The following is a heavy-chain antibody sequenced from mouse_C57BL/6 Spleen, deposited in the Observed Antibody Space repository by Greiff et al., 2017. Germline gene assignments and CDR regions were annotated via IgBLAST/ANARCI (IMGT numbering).Heavy chain of an antibody. Sequence: VQLQQSGPVLARPGASVKMSCKTSGYTFTSYWMHWVKQRPGQGLEWIGAIYPGNSDTSYNQKFKGKAKLTAVTSASTAYMELSSLTNEDSAVYYCTPGAYFWGYFDYWGQGTTLTVSS. V-gene: IGHV1-5*01. CDR3: TPGAYFWGYFDY. J-gene: IGHJ2*01. CDR1: GYTFTSYW. D-gene: IGHD2-10*01. CDR2: IYPGNSDT.